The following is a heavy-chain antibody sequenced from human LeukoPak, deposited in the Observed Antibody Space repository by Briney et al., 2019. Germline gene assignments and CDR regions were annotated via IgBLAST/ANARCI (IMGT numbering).Heavy chain of an antibody. CDR3: ARDGDSPMVDFDY. Sequence: ASVKASCKASGYTFSDEYMYWVRQAPGQGLEWMGWINTKSGDTRYAQKFQGRVTMTRDTSIGTIFMELSGLRSDDTGVYYCARDGDSPMVDFDYWGQGTLVTVSS. CDR1: GYTFSDEY. V-gene: IGHV1-2*02. CDR2: INTKSGDT. J-gene: IGHJ4*02. D-gene: IGHD5-18*01.